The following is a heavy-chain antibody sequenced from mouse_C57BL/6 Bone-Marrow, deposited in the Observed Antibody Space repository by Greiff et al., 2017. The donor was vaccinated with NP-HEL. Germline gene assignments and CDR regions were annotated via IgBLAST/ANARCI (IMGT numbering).Heavy chain of an antibody. Sequence: EVKVVESGGGLVKPGGSLKLSCAASGFTFSDYGMHWVRQAPEKGLEWVAYISSGSSTIYYADTVKGRFTIARDNAKNTLFLQMTCLRSEDTAMYYCARGYGPWFAYWGQGTLVTVSA. CDR2: ISSGSSTI. CDR1: GFTFSDYG. V-gene: IGHV5-17*01. CDR3: ARGYGPWFAY. J-gene: IGHJ3*01. D-gene: IGHD1-1*01.